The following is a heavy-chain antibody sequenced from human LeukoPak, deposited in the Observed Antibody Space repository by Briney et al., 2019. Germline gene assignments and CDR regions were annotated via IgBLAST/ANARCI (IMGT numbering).Heavy chain of an antibody. CDR3: ARDQYVGIQLWLSLY. Sequence: ASVKVSCKASGYTFTSYYMHWVRQAPGQGLEWMGIINPSGGSTSYAQRFQGRVTMTRDTSTSTVYMELSSLRSEDTAVYYCARDQYVGIQLWLSLYWGQGTLVTVSA. J-gene: IGHJ4*02. V-gene: IGHV1-46*01. CDR2: INPSGGST. CDR1: GYTFTSYY. D-gene: IGHD5-18*01.